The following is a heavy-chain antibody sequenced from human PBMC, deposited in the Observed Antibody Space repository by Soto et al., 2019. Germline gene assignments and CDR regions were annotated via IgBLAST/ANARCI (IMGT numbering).Heavy chain of an antibody. V-gene: IGHV3-53*04. Sequence: ESGGGLVQPGGSLRLSCVASGIPVSSNYMTWVRQGPGKGLEWVSVLHSGGDTYYANSVKGRFTISRHDSTNTVFLQMNSLTAEDTAVYYCARDGPYYYASRMDVWGQGTTVTVSS. D-gene: IGHD3-10*01. J-gene: IGHJ6*02. CDR3: ARDGPYYYASRMDV. CDR1: GIPVSSNY. CDR2: LHSGGDT.